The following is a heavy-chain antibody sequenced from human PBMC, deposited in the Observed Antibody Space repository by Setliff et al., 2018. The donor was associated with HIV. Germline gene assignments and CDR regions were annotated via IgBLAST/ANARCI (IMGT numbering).Heavy chain of an antibody. J-gene: IGHJ4*02. D-gene: IGHD1-26*01. V-gene: IGHV4-39*07. Sequence: PSETLSLTCTVSGGSVSSSTTYYWGWIRQPPGKGLAWIASIYHSGSTYYNPSLKSRVIISVDTSKNQFSLKLNSVTAADTAIYYCARAGMGALRSLFDYWGQGTLVTVSS. CDR2: IYHSGST. CDR1: GGSVSSSTTYY. CDR3: ARAGMGALRSLFDY.